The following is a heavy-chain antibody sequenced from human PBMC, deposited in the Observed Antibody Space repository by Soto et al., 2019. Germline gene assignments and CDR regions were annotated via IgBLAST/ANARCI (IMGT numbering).Heavy chain of an antibody. CDR3: ARGWGYFDSSGFPYLYAMDV. V-gene: IGHV3-7*01. Sequence: LRLSCAASGFTFSTYWMSWVRQAPVKGLEWVANIKEDGSEKYYVDSVEGRFTISRDNAKNSLYLQMTSLRAEDTALYYCARGWGYFDSSGFPYLYAMDVWGQGTTVTVYS. D-gene: IGHD3-22*01. CDR1: GFTFSTYW. CDR2: IKEDGSEK. J-gene: IGHJ6*02.